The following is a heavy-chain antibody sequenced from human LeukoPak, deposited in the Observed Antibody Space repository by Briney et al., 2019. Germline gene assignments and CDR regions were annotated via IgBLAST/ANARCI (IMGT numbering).Heavy chain of an antibody. V-gene: IGHV3-23*01. CDR1: GFTFSSYA. J-gene: IGHJ2*01. CDR2: ISGSGGST. D-gene: IGHD3-10*01. Sequence: GGSLRLSCAASGFTFSSYAMSWVRQAPGKGLEWVSAISGSGGSTYYADSVKGRFTISRDNSKNTLYLQMNSLRAEDTAVYYCAREATMVRGAMGWYFDLWGRGTLVTVSS. CDR3: AREATMVRGAMGWYFDL.